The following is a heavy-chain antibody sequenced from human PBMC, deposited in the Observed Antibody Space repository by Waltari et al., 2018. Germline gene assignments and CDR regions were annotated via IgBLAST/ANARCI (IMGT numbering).Heavy chain of an antibody. CDR2: INHSGST. CDR3: RSGWYLLDY. Sequence: QVQLQQWGAGLLKPSETLSLPCAVYGGSFSGYYWSWIRQPPGKGLEWIGEINHSGSTNYNPSLKSRVTISVDTSKNQFSLKLSSVTAADTAVYYCRSGWYLLDYWGQGTLVTVSS. CDR1: GGSFSGYY. J-gene: IGHJ4*02. V-gene: IGHV4-34*01. D-gene: IGHD6-13*01.